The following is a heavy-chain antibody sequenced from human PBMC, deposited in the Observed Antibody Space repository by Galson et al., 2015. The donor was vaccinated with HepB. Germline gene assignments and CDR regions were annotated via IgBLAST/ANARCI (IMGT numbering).Heavy chain of an antibody. CDR2: IKEDGSEK. CDR3: ARGGRNYYDF. V-gene: IGHV3-7*04. D-gene: IGHD6-25*01. CDR1: GFTFSTYC. Sequence: SLRLSCAGSGFTFSTYCMSWVRQAPGKGLEWVANIKEDGSEKNYVDSVKGRSTISRDNAKNSLYLQMDSLRAEDTAVYHCARGGRNYYDFWGQGTLVTVSS. J-gene: IGHJ4*02.